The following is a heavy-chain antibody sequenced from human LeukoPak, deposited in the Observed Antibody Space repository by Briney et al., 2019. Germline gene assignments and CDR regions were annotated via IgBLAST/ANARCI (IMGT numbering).Heavy chain of an antibody. CDR2: INHSGST. D-gene: IGHD3-10*01. Sequence: PSQTLSLTCAVYVGSFSGYYCSWVRDPPGKGLEWIGEINHSGSTKYTPPLTRRVTTSEETSKNQFSPNRSSLTPPQTAVYNCARGGCYGSGSTDYWGQGTLVTVSS. J-gene: IGHJ4*02. CDR1: VGSFSGYY. V-gene: IGHV4-34*01. CDR3: ARGGCYGSGSTDY.